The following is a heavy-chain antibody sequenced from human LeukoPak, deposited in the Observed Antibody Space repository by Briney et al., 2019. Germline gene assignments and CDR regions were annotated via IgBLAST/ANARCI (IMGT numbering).Heavy chain of an antibody. CDR1: GGSISSGDYY. J-gene: IGHJ4*02. D-gene: IGHD5-12*01. V-gene: IGHV4-30-4*01. CDR3: ARVQRWLQWENFDY. Sequence: PSETLSPTCTVSGGSISSGDYYWSWIRQPPGKGLEWIGYIYYSGSTYYNPSLKSRVTISVDTSKNQFSLKLSSVTAADTAVYYCARVQRWLQWENFDYWSQETLVTVSS. CDR2: IYYSGST.